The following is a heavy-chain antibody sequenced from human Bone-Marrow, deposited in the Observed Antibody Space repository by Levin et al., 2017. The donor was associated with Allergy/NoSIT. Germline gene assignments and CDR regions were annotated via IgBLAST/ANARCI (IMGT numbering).Heavy chain of an antibody. Sequence: SETLSLTCGVSSDFFRGYYWTWIRQSPGKGLEYIGEITYTGNTNYNPSLQSRVSLSVDTPKNQFSLRLRSVTAADTGLYFCARGGSCRGGDCYPPTPPRGDRFDSWGQGTAVTVSA. CDR3: ARGGSCRGGDCYPPTPPRGDRFDS. D-gene: IGHD2-21*02. J-gene: IGHJ4*02. CDR1: SDFFRGYY. CDR2: ITYTGNT. V-gene: IGHV4-34*01.